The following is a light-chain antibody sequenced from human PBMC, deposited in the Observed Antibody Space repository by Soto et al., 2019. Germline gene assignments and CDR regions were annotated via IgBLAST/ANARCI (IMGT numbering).Light chain of an antibody. CDR1: QNXGRW. V-gene: IGKV1-5*01. CDR3: QQYKSDRT. Sequence: IPMTXSPSXXXAXXGDRVXXXXXASQNXGRWLAWXQHIPGYAPKLLIYEASNLESGVPSRXXGSGSGTEFTLTISSLQADDFXTYYCQQYKSDRTFGPGTRVEIK. J-gene: IGKJ1*01. CDR2: EAS.